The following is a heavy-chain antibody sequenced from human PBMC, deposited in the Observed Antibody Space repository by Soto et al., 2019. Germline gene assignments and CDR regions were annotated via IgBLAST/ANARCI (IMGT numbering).Heavy chain of an antibody. CDR2: ISAYNGNT. CDR1: GYTFTSYG. CDR3: ARDRGFIYCSSTSCYASHHYYMDV. V-gene: IGHV1-18*01. J-gene: IGHJ6*03. D-gene: IGHD2-2*01. Sequence: ASVKVSCKASGYTFTSYGISWVRQAPGQGLEWMGWISAYNGNTNYAQKLQGRVTMTTDTSTSTAYMELRSLRSDDTAVYYCARDRGFIYCSSTSCYASHHYYMDVWGKGTTVTVS.